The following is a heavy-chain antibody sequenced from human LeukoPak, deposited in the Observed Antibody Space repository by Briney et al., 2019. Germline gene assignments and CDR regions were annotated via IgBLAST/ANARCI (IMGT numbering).Heavy chain of an antibody. D-gene: IGHD3-10*01. CDR3: AKDSDGSGSPSPFDY. CDR1: GFTSDDYA. J-gene: IGHJ4*02. Sequence: GGSLRLSCAASGFTSDDYAMHWVRQAPGKGLEWVSGISWNSGSIGYADSVKGRFTISRDNAKNSLYLQMNSLRAEDTALYYCAKDSDGSGSPSPFDYWGQGTLVTVSS. V-gene: IGHV3-9*02. CDR2: ISWNSGSI.